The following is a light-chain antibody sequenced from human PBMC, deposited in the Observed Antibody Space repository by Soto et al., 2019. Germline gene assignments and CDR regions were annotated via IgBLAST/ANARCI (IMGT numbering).Light chain of an antibody. CDR1: SSDVGGYNY. Sequence: QSVLTQPRSVSGSPGQSVTISCTGTSSDVGGYNYVSWYQQHPGKAPKLMIYDVSKRPSGVPDRFSGSKSGNTASLTISGLQAEDDADYCCCSYAGSYTNYVFGTGTKLTVL. V-gene: IGLV2-11*01. J-gene: IGLJ1*01. CDR2: DVS. CDR3: CSYAGSYTNYV.